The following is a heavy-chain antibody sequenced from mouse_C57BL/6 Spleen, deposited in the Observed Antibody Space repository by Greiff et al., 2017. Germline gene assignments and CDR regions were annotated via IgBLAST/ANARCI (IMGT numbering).Heavy chain of an antibody. CDR1: GYTFTSYW. J-gene: IGHJ3*01. D-gene: IGHD1-1*01. CDR2: INPSSGYT. Sequence: VQLVESGAELAKPGASVKLSCKASGYTFTSYWMHWVKQRPGQGLEWIGYINPSSGYTKYNQKFKDKATLTADKSSSTAYMQLSSLTYEDSAVYYCANYYGSSYVPFAYWGQGTLVTVSA. V-gene: IGHV1-7*01. CDR3: ANYYGSSYVPFAY.